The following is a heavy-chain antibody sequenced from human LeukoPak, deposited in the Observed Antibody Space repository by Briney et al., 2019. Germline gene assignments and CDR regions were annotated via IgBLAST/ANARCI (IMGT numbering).Heavy chain of an antibody. D-gene: IGHD1-7*01. CDR2: IRYDGSNK. CDR3: VKGFDYNWNYGGYFDY. V-gene: IGHV3-30*02. J-gene: IGHJ4*02. CDR1: GFTFSTYD. Sequence: PGGSLRLSCAASGFTFSTYDMRWVRQAPGKGLEWGAFIRYDGSNKYYADSVKGRFTISRDNSKNTLYLQMNSLRAEDTAVYYCVKGFDYNWNYGGYFDYWGQGTLVTVSS.